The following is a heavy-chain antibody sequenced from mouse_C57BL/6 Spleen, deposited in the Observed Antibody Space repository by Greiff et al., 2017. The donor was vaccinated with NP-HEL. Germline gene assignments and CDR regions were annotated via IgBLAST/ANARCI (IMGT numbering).Heavy chain of an antibody. CDR1: GYTFTDYY. J-gene: IGHJ1*03. CDR3: ARSLLLQYFDV. CDR2: INPNNGGT. V-gene: IGHV1-26*01. Sequence: EVQLQQSGPELVKPGASVKISCKASGYTFTDYYMNWVKQSHGKSLEWIGDINPNNGGTSYNQKFKGKATLTVDKSSNTAYMELRSLTSEDTAVYYCARSLLLQYFDVWGTGTTVTVSS. D-gene: IGHD1-1*01.